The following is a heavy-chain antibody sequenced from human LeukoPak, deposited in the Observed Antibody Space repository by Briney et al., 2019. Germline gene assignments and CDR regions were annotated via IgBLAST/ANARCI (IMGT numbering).Heavy chain of an antibody. Sequence: GGSLRLSCAASGFTFSSYEMTWVRQAPGKGLEWVSNISSSDTTIHYADSVKGRFTISRDNARNSLYLQMNSLRADDTAVYYCAKGFSSGWYDFDSWGQGTLVTVAS. J-gene: IGHJ4*02. CDR1: GFTFSSYE. D-gene: IGHD6-13*01. CDR3: AKGFSSGWYDFDS. V-gene: IGHV3-48*03. CDR2: ISSSDTTI.